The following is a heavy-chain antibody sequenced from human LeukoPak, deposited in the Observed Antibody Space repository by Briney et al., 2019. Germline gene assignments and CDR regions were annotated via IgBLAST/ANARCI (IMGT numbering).Heavy chain of an antibody. CDR3: ARSATSWYFDAFDI. Sequence: GASVKVSCKASGYNFTSYDISWVRQAPGQGLEWMGWISTYNGNTNYAQKAQGRVTMTTDTSTSTVYMELRSLRSDDTAVYYCARSATSWYFDAFDIWGQGTMVTVSS. V-gene: IGHV1-18*01. CDR1: GYNFTSYD. CDR2: ISTYNGNT. J-gene: IGHJ3*02. D-gene: IGHD2-2*01.